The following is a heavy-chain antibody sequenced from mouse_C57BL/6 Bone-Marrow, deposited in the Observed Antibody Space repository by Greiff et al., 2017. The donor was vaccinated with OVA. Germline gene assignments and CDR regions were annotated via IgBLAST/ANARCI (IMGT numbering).Heavy chain of an antibody. CDR1: GYTFTSYW. J-gene: IGHJ3*01. CDR2: IHPNSGST. CDR3: ARWGDYYGPGLAY. D-gene: IGHD1-1*01. Sequence: QVQLQQPGAELVKPGASVKLSCKASGYTFTSYWMHWVKQRPGQGLEWIGMIHPNSGSTNYNEKFKSKATLTVDKSSSTAYMQLSSLTSEDSAVYYCARWGDYYGPGLAYWGQGTLVTVSA. V-gene: IGHV1-64*01.